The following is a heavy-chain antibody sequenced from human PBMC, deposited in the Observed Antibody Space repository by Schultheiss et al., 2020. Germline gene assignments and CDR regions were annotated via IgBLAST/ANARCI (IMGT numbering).Heavy chain of an antibody. D-gene: IGHD2-21*02. CDR3: ARRGPRDLGMDH. V-gene: IGHV3-33*01. CDR2: IWYDGSNK. J-gene: IGHJ4*02. Sequence: GESLRLSCAASGFTFSNFGMHWVRQSPGKGLEWVAVIWYDGSNKYYADSVKGRFTISRDNSKNTLYLQMNSLRAEDTAVYYCARRGPRDLGMDHWGQGTLVTVSS. CDR1: GFTFSNFG.